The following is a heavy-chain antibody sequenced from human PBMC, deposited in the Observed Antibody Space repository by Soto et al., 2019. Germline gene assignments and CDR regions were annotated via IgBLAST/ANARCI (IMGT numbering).Heavy chain of an antibody. V-gene: IGHV3-30*03. CDR2: ISYDGSHK. D-gene: IGHD4-17*01. CDR1: GFTFRNYG. Sequence: QVQLVESGGGVVQPGRSLRLSCAASGFTFRNYGMHWVRQAPGKGLEWVTVISYDGSHKYYADSVKGRFTSSRDNSKNTVYLEMNSLRDEDTAVYYFAIRRGDHGNYSWSIDAWGQGPTVTVSS. J-gene: IGHJ6*02. CDR3: AIRRGDHGNYSWSIDA.